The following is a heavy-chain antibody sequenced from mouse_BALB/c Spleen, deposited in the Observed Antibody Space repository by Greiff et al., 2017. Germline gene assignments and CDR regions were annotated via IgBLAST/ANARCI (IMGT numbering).Heavy chain of an antibody. CDR3: ARRYGISCGFAY. J-gene: IGHJ3*01. CDR2: INPYNGDT. V-gene: IGHV1-20*02. CDR1: GYSFTGYF. Sequence: EVHLVESGPELVKPGASVKISCKASGYSFTGYFMNWVMQSHGKSLEWIGRINPYNGDTFYNQKFKGKATLTVDKSSSTAHMELRSLASEDSAVYYCARRYGISCGFAYWGQGTLVTVSA. D-gene: IGHD1-1*01.